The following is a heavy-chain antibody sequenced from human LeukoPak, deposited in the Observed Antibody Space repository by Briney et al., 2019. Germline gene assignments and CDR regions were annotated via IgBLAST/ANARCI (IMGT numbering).Heavy chain of an antibody. CDR1: GYTFTSYY. CDR3: ARDAFGSGSVDY. CDR2: INPSGGST. V-gene: IGHV1-46*01. Sequence: ASVKVSCKASGYTFTSYYMHWVRQAPGQGLEWMGIINPSGGSTSYAQKFQGRVIMTTDTSTSTAYMELRSLRSDDTAVYYCARDAFGSGSVDYWGQGTLVTVSS. D-gene: IGHD3-10*01. J-gene: IGHJ4*02.